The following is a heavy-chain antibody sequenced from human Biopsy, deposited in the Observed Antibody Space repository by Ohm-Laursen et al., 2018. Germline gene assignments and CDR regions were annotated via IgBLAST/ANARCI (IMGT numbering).Heavy chain of an antibody. CDR1: GFAFESTA. CDR2: IWYDGSKK. V-gene: IGHV3-33*08. CDR3: ASDRDSSGSFRWNH. D-gene: IGHD6-19*01. J-gene: IGHJ5*02. Sequence: SLRLSCAASGFAFESTAMHWVRQAPGKGLEWVAVIWYDGSKKYYADSVKGRFTITRDNSKNTLYLQMNSLRAEDTAVYYCASDRDSSGSFRWNHWGQGTLVTVSS.